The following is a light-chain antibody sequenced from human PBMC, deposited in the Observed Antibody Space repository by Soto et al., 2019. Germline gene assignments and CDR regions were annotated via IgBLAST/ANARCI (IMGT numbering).Light chain of an antibody. CDR1: QSVSAW. Sequence: DIQMTQSPSTLSASVEDRITITCRASQSVSAWLAWYQQKPGKAPKLLVYDASSLPSGVPSRFSGSGFGTDFTLTISSLQPDDFVTYYCQQYYSYPYTFGQGTNLEIK. J-gene: IGKJ2*01. V-gene: IGKV1-5*01. CDR3: QQYYSYPYT. CDR2: DAS.